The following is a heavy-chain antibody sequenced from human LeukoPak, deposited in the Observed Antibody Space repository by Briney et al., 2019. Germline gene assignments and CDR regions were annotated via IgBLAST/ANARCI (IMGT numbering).Heavy chain of an antibody. J-gene: IGHJ4*02. CDR2: IYHSGST. CDR1: GGSISSGGYS. D-gene: IGHD6-13*01. CDR3: ARGGNSSSWYTTFDY. Sequence: PSQTLSLTCAVSGGSISSGGYSWSWIRQPPGKGLEWIGYIYHSGSTYYNPSLKSRVTISVDRSKNQFSLKLSSVTAADTAVYYCARGGNSSSWYTTFDYWGQGTLVTVSS. V-gene: IGHV4-30-2*01.